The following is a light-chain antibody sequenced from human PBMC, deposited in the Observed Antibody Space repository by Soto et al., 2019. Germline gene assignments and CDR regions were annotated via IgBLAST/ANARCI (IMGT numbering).Light chain of an antibody. CDR3: MQGTHSIT. J-gene: IGKJ5*01. CDR1: QSLVYSNGNTY. CDR2: KVS. Sequence: DVVLTQSPLSLPVTLGQPASISCRSSQSLVYSNGNTYLNWFHQRPGQSPRRLIYKVSNRDSGVPDRFSGSGSGTDFTLTISRVEAEDVGVYYCMQGTHSITFGQGTRLEIK. V-gene: IGKV2-30*01.